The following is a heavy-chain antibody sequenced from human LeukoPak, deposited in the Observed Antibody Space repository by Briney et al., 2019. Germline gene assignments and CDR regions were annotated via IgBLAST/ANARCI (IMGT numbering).Heavy chain of an antibody. Sequence: PGGSLRLSCAASGFTFSSYGMHWVRQAPGKGLEWVAFIRYDGSNKYYADSVKGRFTISRDNSKNTLYLQMNSLRAEDTAVYYCASYYYDGSGVYYFDYWGQGTLVTVSS. CDR2: IRYDGSNK. CDR1: GFTFSSYG. CDR3: ASYYYDGSGVYYFDY. V-gene: IGHV3-30*02. J-gene: IGHJ4*02. D-gene: IGHD3-22*01.